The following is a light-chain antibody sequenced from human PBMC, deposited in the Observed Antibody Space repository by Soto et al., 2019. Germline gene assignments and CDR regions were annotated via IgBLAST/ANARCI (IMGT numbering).Light chain of an antibody. Sequence: QSALTQPPSASGSPGQPVTISCTGTSSDVGGYNYVSWYQQHPGKAPKLMIYEVSKRPSGVPDRFSGSKSGNTASLTVSGLQAEDEDDYYCSSYAGSNNFVVFGGGTKVTVL. CDR2: EVS. CDR1: SSDVGGYNY. CDR3: SSYAGSNNFVV. J-gene: IGLJ2*01. V-gene: IGLV2-8*01.